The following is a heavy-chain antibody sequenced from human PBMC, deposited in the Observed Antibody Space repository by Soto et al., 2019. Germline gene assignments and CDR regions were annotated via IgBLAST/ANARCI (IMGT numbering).Heavy chain of an antibody. CDR3: ARQGPVAHSTGHAVAGTYWFDP. Sequence: PGESLKISCKGSGYSFTSYWISWVRQMPGKGLEWMGRIDPSDSYTNYSPSFQGHVTISADKSISTAYLQWSSLKASDTAMYYCARQGPVAHSTGHAVAGTYWFDPWGQGTLVTISS. D-gene: IGHD6-19*01. CDR2: IDPSDSYT. CDR1: GYSFTSYW. J-gene: IGHJ5*02. V-gene: IGHV5-10-1*01.